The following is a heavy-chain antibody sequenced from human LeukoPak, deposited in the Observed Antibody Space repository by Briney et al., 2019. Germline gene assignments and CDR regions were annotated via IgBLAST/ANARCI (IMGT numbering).Heavy chain of an antibody. J-gene: IGHJ6*04. D-gene: IGHD3-10*02. Sequence: GGSLRLSCAASGFTFSSYAMSWVRQAPGKGLEWVSAISGSGGSTYYADSVKGRFTISRDNAKNSLYLQMNSLRAEDTAVYYCAELGITIIGGVWGKGTTVTISS. CDR3: AELGITIIGGV. V-gene: IGHV3-23*01. CDR1: GFTFSSYA. CDR2: ISGSGGST.